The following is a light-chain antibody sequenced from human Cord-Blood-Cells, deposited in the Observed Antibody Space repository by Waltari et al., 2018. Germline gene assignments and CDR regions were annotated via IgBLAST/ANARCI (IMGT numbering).Light chain of an antibody. CDR1: VLATKY. J-gene: IGLJ3*02. Sequence: SYELTQPSSVSVSPGQTARSTCSGDVLATKYARWFQQKPGQAPVLVIYKDRERPSGIPERFSGSSSGTTVTLTISGAQVEDEADYYCYSAADNNLGVFGGGTKLTVL. CDR3: YSAADNNLGV. CDR2: KDR. V-gene: IGLV3-27*01.